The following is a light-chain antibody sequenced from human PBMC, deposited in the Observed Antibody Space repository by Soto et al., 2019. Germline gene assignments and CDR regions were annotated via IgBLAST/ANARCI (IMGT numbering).Light chain of an antibody. CDR1: QIISGW. CDR2: DVS. CDR3: QQYNILWT. V-gene: IGKV1-5*01. J-gene: IGKJ1*01. Sequence: DIHMTQSPSTLSASVGDRVTITCRASQIISGWLAWYQQKPGKAPKLLIYDVSSLESGVPSRFSGSGSGTEFTLTISSLQPDDSATYYCQQYNILWTFGQGTKVDI.